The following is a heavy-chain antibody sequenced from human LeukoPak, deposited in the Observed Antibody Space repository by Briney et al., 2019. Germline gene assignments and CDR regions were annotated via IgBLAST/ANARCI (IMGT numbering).Heavy chain of an antibody. CDR3: AKAAAAPGFDF. J-gene: IGHJ4*02. CDR2: ISGGGGST. Sequence: GGSLRLSCAASGFTFTSYSMNWVRQAPGKGLEWVSTISGGGGSTYYADSVKGRFTISRDNSKNTIYLHMNSLRAEDTALYYCAKAAAAPGFDFWGQGTLVTVSS. D-gene: IGHD6-13*01. CDR1: GFTFTSYS. V-gene: IGHV3-23*01.